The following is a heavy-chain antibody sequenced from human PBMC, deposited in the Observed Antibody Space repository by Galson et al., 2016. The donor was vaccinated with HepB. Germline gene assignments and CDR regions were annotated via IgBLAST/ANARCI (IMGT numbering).Heavy chain of an antibody. V-gene: IGHV3-30*04. CDR2: ISSDGSNK. CDR1: GFTFTTNP. D-gene: IGHD2-2*01. J-gene: IGHJ6*01. Sequence: SLRLSCAASGFTFTTNPMHWVRQAPGKGLDWVAIISSDGSNKYYADSVKGRFTISRDNSQTTLYLQMNSLTSEDTALYFCTKEDVAVVPAAPYTLPTYHYDYAGVDGWGQGTTVTVSS. CDR3: TKEDVAVVPAAPYTLPTYHYDYAGVDG.